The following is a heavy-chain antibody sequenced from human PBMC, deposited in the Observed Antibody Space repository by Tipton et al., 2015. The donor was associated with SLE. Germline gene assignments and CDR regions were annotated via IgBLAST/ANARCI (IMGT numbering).Heavy chain of an antibody. V-gene: IGHV4-34*01. CDR3: ARGPYCDFWSGHYYYYMDV. CDR2: INHGGST. CDR1: GGSFSGYY. Sequence: TLSLTCAVYGGSFSGYYWTWIRQPPGKGLEWIGEINHGGSTNYNPSLKSRVTISVDTSKNQFSLKLSSVTAADTAVYYCARGPYCDFWSGHYYYYMDVWGKGTTVTCSS. D-gene: IGHD3-3*01. J-gene: IGHJ6*03.